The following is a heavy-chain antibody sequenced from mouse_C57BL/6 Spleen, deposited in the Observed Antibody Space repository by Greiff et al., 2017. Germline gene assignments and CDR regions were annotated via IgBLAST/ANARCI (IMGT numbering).Heavy chain of an antibody. CDR2: ISDGGSYT. V-gene: IGHV5-4*01. D-gene: IGHD1-1*01. CDR3: AREMDYYGSSFFDY. J-gene: IGHJ2*01. CDR1: GFTFSSYA. Sequence: DVQLQESGGGLVKPGGSLKLSCAASGFTFSSYAMSWVRQTPEKRLEWVATISDGGSYTYYPDNVKGRFTISRDNAKNNLYLQMSHLKSEDTAMYYCAREMDYYGSSFFDYGGQGTTLTVSS.